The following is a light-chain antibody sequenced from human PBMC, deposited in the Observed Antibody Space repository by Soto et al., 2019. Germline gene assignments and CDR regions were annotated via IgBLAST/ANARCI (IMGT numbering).Light chain of an antibody. CDR1: SSDVVAHNY. CDR3: SSYCRGNNWV. Sequence: QYVLTQPPSASGSPGQSLTISCTGTSSDVVAHNYVSWYQQNPGQATKLMLYDDNKRPSGVPYRFSGSKSGNTASLTVSGVQAAYDSDYYCSSYCRGNNWVVGVGTNFTV. CDR2: DDN. J-gene: IGLJ3*02. V-gene: IGLV2-8*01.